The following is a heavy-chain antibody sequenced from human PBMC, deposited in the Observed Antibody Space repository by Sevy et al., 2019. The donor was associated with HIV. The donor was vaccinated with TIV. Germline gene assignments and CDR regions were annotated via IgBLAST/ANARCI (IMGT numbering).Heavy chain of an antibody. D-gene: IGHD2-15*01. CDR1: GFTFSSYG. V-gene: IGHV3-33*01. Sequence: GGSLRLSCAASGFTFSSYGMHWVRQAPGKGLEWVAVIWYDGSNKYYADSVKGRFTISRDNSKNTLYLQMNSLRAEDTAVYYCARRNGYCSGGRCYYYYYGMDVWGQGTTVTVSS. CDR3: ARRNGYCSGGRCYYYYYGMDV. CDR2: IWYDGSNK. J-gene: IGHJ6*02.